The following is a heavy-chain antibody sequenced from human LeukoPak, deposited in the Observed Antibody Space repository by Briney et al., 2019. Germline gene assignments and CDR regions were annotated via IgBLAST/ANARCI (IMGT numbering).Heavy chain of an antibody. J-gene: IGHJ6*03. CDR1: GFTFDDYA. V-gene: IGHV3-9*03. CDR3: AKGSGGGDYYYYYMDV. CDR2: ISWNSGSI. Sequence: GGSLRLSCAASGFTFDDYAMHWVRQAPGKGLEWVSGISWNSGSIGYADSVKGRFTISRENAKNSLYLQMNSLRAEDMALYYCAKGSGGGDYYYYYMDVWGKGTTVTVSS. D-gene: IGHD3-10*01.